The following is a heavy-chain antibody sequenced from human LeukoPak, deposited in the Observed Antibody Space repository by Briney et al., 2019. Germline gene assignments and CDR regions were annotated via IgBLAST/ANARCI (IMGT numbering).Heavy chain of an antibody. D-gene: IGHD1-26*01. CDR3: ARRTSGSYYYFDP. Sequence: ASVKVSCKASGYTFTSYGISWVRQAPGQGLEWMGWISAYNGNTNYAQKLQGRVTMTRDTSISTAYMELSRLRSDDTAVYYCARRTSGSYYYFDPWGQGTLVTVSS. J-gene: IGHJ5*02. CDR1: GYTFTSYG. CDR2: ISAYNGNT. V-gene: IGHV1-18*01.